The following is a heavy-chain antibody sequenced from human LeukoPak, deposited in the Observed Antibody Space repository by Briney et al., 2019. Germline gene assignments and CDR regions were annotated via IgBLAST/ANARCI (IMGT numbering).Heavy chain of an antibody. D-gene: IGHD2-15*01. J-gene: IGHJ3*02. V-gene: IGHV4-59*08. CDR1: GGSISSYY. CDR2: IYYSGST. CDR3: ASLPRYCSGGTCRDTFDI. Sequence: TSETLSLTCTVSGGSISSYYWSWIRQPPGKGLEWIGYIYYSGSTNYNPSLKSRVTISVDTSKSQFSLKLSSVTAADTAMYYCASLPRYCSGGTCRDTFDIWGQGTMVTVSS.